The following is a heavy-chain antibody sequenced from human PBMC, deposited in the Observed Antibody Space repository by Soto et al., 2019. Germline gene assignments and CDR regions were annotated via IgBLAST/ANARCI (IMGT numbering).Heavy chain of an antibody. CDR3: ARLVYDTRLNYMYFDF. CDR2: IFHDGTA. Sequence: TSETLSLTCAVSGVSISSGNWWTWVRQTPQRGLEYIGEIFHDGTANYYPSFERRVAISVDTSKNQFFLKLTSVTAADTAIYFCARLVYDTRLNYMYFDFWGQGALVTVSS. J-gene: IGHJ4*02. D-gene: IGHD2-8*01. V-gene: IGHV4-4*02. CDR1: GVSISSGNW.